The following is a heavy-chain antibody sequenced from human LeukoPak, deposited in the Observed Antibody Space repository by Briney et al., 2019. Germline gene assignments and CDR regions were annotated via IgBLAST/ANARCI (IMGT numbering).Heavy chain of an antibody. CDR2: ISYDGSNK. V-gene: IGHV3-30*03. CDR3: ARDPPYFDY. J-gene: IGHJ4*02. CDR1: GFTFSSYS. Sequence: GGSLRLSCAASGFTFSSYSMNWVRQAPGKGLEWVAVISYDGSNKYYADSVKGRFTISRDNSKNTLYLQMNSLRAEDTAVYYCARDPPYFDYWGQGTLVTVSS.